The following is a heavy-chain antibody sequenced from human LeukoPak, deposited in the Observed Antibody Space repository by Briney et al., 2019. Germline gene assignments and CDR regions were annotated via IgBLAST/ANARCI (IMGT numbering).Heavy chain of an antibody. J-gene: IGHJ4*02. V-gene: IGHV6-1*01. CDR3: ARGRPGALDC. D-gene: IGHD7-27*01. Sequence: SQTLSLTCAFSGDSLSSNSAAWHCLRDSPPRGLGWLGRTYYRCKWYNDDAVSVKSRITINPDTSKNQFSLQLNSVTPEDTAIYYCARGRPGALDCWGQGTLVTVSS. CDR1: GDSLSSNSAA. CDR2: TYYRCKWYN.